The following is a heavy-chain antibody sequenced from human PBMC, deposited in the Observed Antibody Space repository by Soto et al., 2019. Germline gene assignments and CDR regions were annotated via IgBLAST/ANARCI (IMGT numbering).Heavy chain of an antibody. CDR3: ARGGAGTGGMDV. CDR2: ISSSSSYI. CDR1: GFTFSSYS. V-gene: IGHV3-21*01. Sequence: EVQLVESGGGLVKPGGSLRLSCAASGFTFSSYSMNWVRQAPGKGLEWVSSISSSSSYIYYADSVKGRFTISRDNAKNSLYLQMNSLRAEDTAVYYCARGGAGTGGMDVWGQGTTVTVSS. J-gene: IGHJ6*02. D-gene: IGHD6-19*01.